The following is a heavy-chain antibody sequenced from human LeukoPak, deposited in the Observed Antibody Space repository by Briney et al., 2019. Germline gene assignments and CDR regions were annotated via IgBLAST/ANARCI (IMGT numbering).Heavy chain of an antibody. D-gene: IGHD3-22*01. J-gene: IGHJ5*02. CDR3: APRIYYYDSSGYYTHNHNWFDP. V-gene: IGHV3-21*01. CDR1: GFTFSSYS. CDR2: ISSSSSYI. Sequence: PGGSLRLSCAASGFTFSSYSMNWVRQAPGKGLEWVSSISSSSSYIYYADSVKGRFTISRDNAKNSLYLQMNSLRAEDTAVYYCAPRIYYYDSSGYYTHNHNWFDPWGQGTLVTVSS.